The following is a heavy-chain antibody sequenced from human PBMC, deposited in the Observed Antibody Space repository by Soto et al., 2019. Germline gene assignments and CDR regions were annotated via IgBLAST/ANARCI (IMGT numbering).Heavy chain of an antibody. J-gene: IGHJ3*02. CDR1: GGSFSGYY. CDR3: ARVLRNGDYFDAFDI. CDR2: INYSGST. Sequence: SETLSLTCAVYGGSFSGYYWSWIRQPPGKGLEWIGEINYSGSTNYNPSLKSRVTISVDTSKNQFSLKLSSVTAADTAVYYCARVLRNGDYFDAFDIWGQGTMVTVS. V-gene: IGHV4-34*01. D-gene: IGHD4-17*01.